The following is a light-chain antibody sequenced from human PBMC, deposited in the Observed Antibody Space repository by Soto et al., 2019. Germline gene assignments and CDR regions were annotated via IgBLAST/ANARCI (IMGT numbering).Light chain of an antibody. CDR3: SSYTSGSTLYV. V-gene: IGLV2-14*01. J-gene: IGLJ1*01. CDR2: ASS. Sequence: QSALTQPPSVSGSPGQSITISCTGTSSDVGSYNYVSWYQHHPGKAPRLMIYASSNRPSGVSHRSSGSRSGNTASLTISGLQAEDEADYYCSSYTSGSTLYVFGTGTKVTVL. CDR1: SSDVGSYNY.